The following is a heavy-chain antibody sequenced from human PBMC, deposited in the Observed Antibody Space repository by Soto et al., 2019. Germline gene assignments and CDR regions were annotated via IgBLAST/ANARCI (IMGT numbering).Heavy chain of an antibody. CDR1: YGSIRVSNVF. CDR3: ARLVYDTRLNYMYFDF. D-gene: IGHD2-8*01. J-gene: IGHJ4*02. CDR2: IDYSGTA. Sequence: SETLSLTCTVSYGSIRVSNVFWGWVRQPPGKGLEWIGNIDYSGTAYFNPSLGTRVTFPVDTSKNQFSLKLTSVTAADTAIYFCARLVYDTRLNYMYFDFWGQGALVTVSS. V-gene: IGHV4-39*07.